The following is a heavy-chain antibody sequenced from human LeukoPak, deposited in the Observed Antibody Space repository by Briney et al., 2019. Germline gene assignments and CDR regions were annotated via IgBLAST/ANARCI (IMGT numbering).Heavy chain of an antibody. V-gene: IGHV3-11*01. CDR2: ISSSGSTL. J-gene: IGHJ4*02. CDR1: GFTFSDYY. D-gene: IGHD1-20*01. CDR3: ARRRYNWNAIDY. Sequence: SGGSLRLSCAASGFTFSDYYMSWIRQAPGKGLEWVSYISSSGSTLYHADSVKGRITISRDNAKNSLYLQMNSLRAEDTAVYYCARRRYNWNAIDYWGQGTLVTVSS.